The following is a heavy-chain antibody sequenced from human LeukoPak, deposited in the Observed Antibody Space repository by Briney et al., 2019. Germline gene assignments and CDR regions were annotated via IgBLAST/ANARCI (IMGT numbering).Heavy chain of an antibody. D-gene: IGHD4-11*01. V-gene: IGHV3-21*01. CDR1: GFTFSSYS. CDR3: ARDQLTTVFLGIGDYYYMDV. Sequence: GGSLRLSCATSGFTFSSYSMNWVRQAPGKGLEWVSSISSSSSYIYYADSVKGRFTISRDNAKNSLYLQMNSLRAEDTAVYYCARDQLTTVFLGIGDYYYMDVWGKGTTVTVSS. J-gene: IGHJ6*03. CDR2: ISSSSSYI.